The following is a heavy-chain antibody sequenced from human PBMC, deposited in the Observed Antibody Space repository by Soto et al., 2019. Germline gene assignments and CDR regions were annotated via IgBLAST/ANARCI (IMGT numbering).Heavy chain of an antibody. D-gene: IGHD6-19*01. V-gene: IGHV1-18*01. CDR2: ISAYNGNT. J-gene: IGHJ4*02. CDR1: GYTFTSYG. Sequence: ASVKVSCKASGYTFTSYGISWVRQAPGQGLEWMGWISAYNGNTNYAQKLQGRVTITTDKSTSTAYMELSSLRSEDTAVYYCARASSGWYLFDYWGQGTLVTVSS. CDR3: ARASSGWYLFDY.